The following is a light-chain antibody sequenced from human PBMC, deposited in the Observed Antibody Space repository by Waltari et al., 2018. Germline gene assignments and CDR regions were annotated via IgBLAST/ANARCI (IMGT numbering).Light chain of an antibody. CDR2: GFT. Sequence: QSVLTQPPSVSGAPGQRVTLPCTGRASHIGAGFDFHWYPQFPGTAPKLLIYGFTNRPSGVPERFSGSQSGTSASLAITGLHAEDEADYYCQSYDFSMSALFGGGTKLTVL. CDR1: ASHIGAGFD. CDR3: QSYDFSMSAL. J-gene: IGLJ3*02. V-gene: IGLV1-40*01.